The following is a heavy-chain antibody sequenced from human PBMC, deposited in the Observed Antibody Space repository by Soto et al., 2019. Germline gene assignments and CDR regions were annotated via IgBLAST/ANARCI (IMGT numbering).Heavy chain of an antibody. CDR1: GFTFSSYS. D-gene: IGHD1-26*01. CDR3: AKNQGVELVPLATVDWFDP. CDR2: ISSSSSYI. Sequence: GGSLRLSCAASGFTFSSYSMNWVRQAPGKGLEWVSSISSSSSYIYYADSVKGRFTISRDNSKSTVYLELNNLSAEDTAVYHCAKNQGVELVPLATVDWFDPWGQGSVVTVSS. J-gene: IGHJ5*02. V-gene: IGHV3-21*04.